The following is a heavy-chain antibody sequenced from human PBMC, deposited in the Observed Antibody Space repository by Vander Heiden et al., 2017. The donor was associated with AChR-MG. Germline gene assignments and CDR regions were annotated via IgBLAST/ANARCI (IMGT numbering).Heavy chain of an antibody. Sequence: QVQLVESGGGVVQPGRSLRLSCAASGFTFSSYGMHWVRQAPGKGLEWVAVIWYDGSNKYYADSVKGRFTISRDNSKNTLYLQMNSLRAEDTAVYYCARASYCGGECYSRGWFDPWGQGSLVTVSS. CDR1: GFTFSSYG. V-gene: IGHV3-33*01. J-gene: IGHJ5*02. CDR2: IWYDGSNK. CDR3: ARASYCGGECYSRGWFDP. D-gene: IGHD2-21*01.